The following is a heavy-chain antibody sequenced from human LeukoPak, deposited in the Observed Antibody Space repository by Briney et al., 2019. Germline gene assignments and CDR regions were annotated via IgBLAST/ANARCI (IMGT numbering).Heavy chain of an antibody. CDR2: IRQDGSEK. V-gene: IGHV3-7*01. Sequence: HPGGSLRLSCAASGFTFSSYAMTWVRQAPGKGLEWVANIRQDGSEKYYVDSVKGRFTISRDNAKNSLYLQMNSLRAEDTAVYYCARALPRDYFDYWGQGTLVTVSS. CDR3: ARALPRDYFDY. J-gene: IGHJ4*02. CDR1: GFTFSSYA.